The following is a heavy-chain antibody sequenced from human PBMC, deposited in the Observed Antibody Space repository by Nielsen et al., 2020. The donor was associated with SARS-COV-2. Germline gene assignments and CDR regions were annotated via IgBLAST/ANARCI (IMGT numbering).Heavy chain of an antibody. CDR1: GGSIGSSSYY. CDR3: ARNLYYYDSSGYPQPWIDY. J-gene: IGHJ4*02. D-gene: IGHD3-22*01. Sequence: SATLSLTCTVSGGSIGSSSYYWGWMRQPPGKGLAWIGCIYYTGSTYYNPSLKSRVTISVDTSKNQFSLKLSSVTAADTAVYYCARNLYYYDSSGYPQPWIDYWGQGTLVTVSS. CDR2: IYYTGST. V-gene: IGHV4-39*01.